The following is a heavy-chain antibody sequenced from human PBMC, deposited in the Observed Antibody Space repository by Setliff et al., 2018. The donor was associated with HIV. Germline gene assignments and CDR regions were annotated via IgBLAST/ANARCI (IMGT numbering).Heavy chain of an antibody. V-gene: IGHV4-59*11. D-gene: IGHD2-21*02. CDR2: FYYSGST. CDR3: AREGRGDWSYYFDY. CDR1: GGSFSSHY. Sequence: ETLSLTCTVSGGSFSSHYWSWIRQPPGKGLEWIGSFYYSGSTNNNPSLKSRVTISVDTSKNQFSLKLSSVTAADTAVYYCAREGRGDWSYYFDYWGQGTLVTVSS. J-gene: IGHJ4*02.